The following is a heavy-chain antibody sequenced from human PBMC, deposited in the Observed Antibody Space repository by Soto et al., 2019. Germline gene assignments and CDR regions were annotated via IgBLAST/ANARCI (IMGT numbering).Heavy chain of an antibody. CDR2: ISGSGGGT. Sequence: GGSLRLSCAASGFTFSSYAMSWVRQAPGKGLEWVSAISGSGGGTYYADSVKGRFTFSRDNSKNTLYLQMNSLRAEDTAVYYCAKFGMATTKRSPPYYIDYWGQGALVTVSS. J-gene: IGHJ4*02. V-gene: IGHV3-23*01. CDR1: GFTFSSYA. D-gene: IGHD1-1*01. CDR3: AKFGMATTKRSPPYYIDY.